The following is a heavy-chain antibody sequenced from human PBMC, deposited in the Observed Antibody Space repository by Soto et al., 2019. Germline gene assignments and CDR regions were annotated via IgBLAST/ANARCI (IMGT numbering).Heavy chain of an antibody. CDR3: VRQGIGNLHGLVDV. D-gene: IGHD1-1*01. J-gene: IGHJ6*02. CDR1: SGPSSSHN. Sequence: QVQLQQSGPGLVKPSETLSLTCSVSSGPSSSHNWGWIRQTPGRGLEWIGYVYSTAGTSYNPSLTSRVTMSAHTSTNPISLTLTSVTAAATAVYYCVRQGIGNLHGLVDVRGQGNTVRVSS. V-gene: IGHV4-59*08. CDR2: VYSTAGT.